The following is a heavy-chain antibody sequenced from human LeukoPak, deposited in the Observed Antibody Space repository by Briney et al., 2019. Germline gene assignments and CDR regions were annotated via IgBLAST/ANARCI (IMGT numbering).Heavy chain of an antibody. CDR2: ISAYNGNT. V-gene: IGHV1-18*01. CDR1: GYTFTSYG. D-gene: IGHD3-10*01. J-gene: IGHJ4*02. Sequence: ASVKVSCKASGYTFTSYGISWVRQAPGQGLEWMGWISAYNGNTNYAQKLRGRVTMTTDTSTSTAYMELRSLRSDDTAVYYCAITYYYGSGSYAPDYWGQGTLVTVSS. CDR3: AITYYYGSGSYAPDY.